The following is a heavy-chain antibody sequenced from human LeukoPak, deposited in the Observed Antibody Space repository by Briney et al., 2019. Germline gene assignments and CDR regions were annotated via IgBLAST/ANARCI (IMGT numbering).Heavy chain of an antibody. D-gene: IGHD3-22*01. CDR1: GGTFSSYA. V-gene: IGHV1-69*01. CDR2: IIPIFGTA. J-gene: IGHJ3*02. Sequence: SVKVSCKASGGTFSSYAISWVRQAPGRGLEWMGGIIPIFGTANYAQKFQGRVTITADESTSTAYMELSSLRSEDTAVYYCARLRADVNYYDSSGYTVGAFDIWGQGTMVTVSS. CDR3: ARLRADVNYYDSSGYTVGAFDI.